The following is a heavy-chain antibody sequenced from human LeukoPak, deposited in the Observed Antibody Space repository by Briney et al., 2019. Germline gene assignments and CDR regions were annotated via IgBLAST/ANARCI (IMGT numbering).Heavy chain of an antibody. V-gene: IGHV3-30-3*01. CDR1: GFTFSSYA. J-gene: IGHJ4*02. CDR2: ISYDGSNK. D-gene: IGHD3-22*01. CDR3: ARDLGPSTTMIVIWSEGGFDY. Sequence: PGRSLRLSCAASGFTFSSYAMHWVRQAPGKGLEWVAVISYDGSNKYYADSVKGRFTISRDNAKNSLYLQMNSLRAEDTTVYYCARDLGPSTTMIVIWSEGGFDYWGQGTLVTVSS.